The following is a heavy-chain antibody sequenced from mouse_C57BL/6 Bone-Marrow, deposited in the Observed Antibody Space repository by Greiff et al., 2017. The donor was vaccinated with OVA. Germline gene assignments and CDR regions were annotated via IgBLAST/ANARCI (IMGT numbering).Heavy chain of an antibody. Sequence: ESGPGLVKPSQSLSLTCSVTGYSITSGYYWNWIRQFPGNKLEWMGYISYDGSNNYNPSLKNRISITRDTSKNQFFLKLNSVTTEDTATYYCAREGYYGKGPDYWGQGTTLTVSS. CDR1: GYSITSGYY. CDR3: AREGYYGKGPDY. V-gene: IGHV3-6*01. D-gene: IGHD2-1*01. CDR2: ISYDGSN. J-gene: IGHJ2*01.